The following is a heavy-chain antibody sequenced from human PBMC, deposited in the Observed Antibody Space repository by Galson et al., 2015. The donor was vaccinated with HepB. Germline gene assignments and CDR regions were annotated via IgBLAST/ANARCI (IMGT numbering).Heavy chain of an antibody. Sequence: SLRLSCAVSGFNFGNEWMSWVRQGPGKGLEWVGRVRSKPDGATTEYAAPVKGRFLISRDDSKKSLYLQMNSLKIEDTAVYYCATDVGTRWDGVNWFDSWGQGTLVTVAS. V-gene: IGHV3-15*05. CDR1: GFNFGNEW. CDR2: VRSKPDGATT. D-gene: IGHD1-26*01. CDR3: ATDVGTRWDGVNWFDS. J-gene: IGHJ5*01.